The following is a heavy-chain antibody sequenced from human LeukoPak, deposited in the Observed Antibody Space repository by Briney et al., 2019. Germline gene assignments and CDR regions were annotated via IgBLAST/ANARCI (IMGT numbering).Heavy chain of an antibody. J-gene: IGHJ1*01. CDR3: ASSLLGSSGWPESEYFQH. CDR2: INHSGST. D-gene: IGHD6-19*01. V-gene: IGHV4-34*01. Sequence: PSETLSLTCAVYGGSFSGYYWSWIRQPPGKGLEWIGEINHSGSTNYNPSLKSRVTISVDTSKNQFSLKLSSVTAADTAVYYCASSLLGSSGWPESEYFQHWGQGTLVTVSS. CDR1: GGSFSGYY.